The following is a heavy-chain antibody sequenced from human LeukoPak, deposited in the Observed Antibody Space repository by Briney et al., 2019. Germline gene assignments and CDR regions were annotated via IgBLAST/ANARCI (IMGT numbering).Heavy chain of an antibody. CDR3: ARAGGIGTYYYMDV. CDR1: GGSISSYY. D-gene: IGHD6-13*01. J-gene: IGHJ6*03. Sequence: SETLSLTCTVSGGSISSYYWSWIRQPPGKGLEWIGYIYYSGSTNYNPSLRSRVTISLDTSKNQFSLKLSSVTAADTAVYYCARAGGIGTYYYMDVWGKGTTVTVSS. V-gene: IGHV4-59*12. CDR2: IYYSGST.